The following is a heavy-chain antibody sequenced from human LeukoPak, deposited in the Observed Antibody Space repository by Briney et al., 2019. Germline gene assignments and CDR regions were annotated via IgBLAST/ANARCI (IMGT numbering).Heavy chain of an antibody. CDR1: GYTFTSYG. CDR3: ARESYYYDSSGYLYFDY. V-gene: IGHV1-18*01. CDR2: ISAYNGNT. D-gene: IGHD3-22*01. J-gene: IGHJ4*02. Sequence: GASVKVSCKASGYTFTSYGISWVRQAPGQGLEWMGWISAYNGNTNYAQKLQGRVTMTTDTSTSTAYMELRSLRSDDTAVYYCARESYYYDSSGYLYFDYWGQGTLVTVSS.